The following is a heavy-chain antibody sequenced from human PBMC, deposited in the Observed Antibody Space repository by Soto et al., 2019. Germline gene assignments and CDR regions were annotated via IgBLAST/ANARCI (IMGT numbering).Heavy chain of an antibody. D-gene: IGHD3-10*01. CDR3: VRAGHVFDVHYYGMDL. CDR1: GFPFSDSY. V-gene: IGHV3-11*04. Sequence: GGSLRLSCAASGFPFSDSYMAWIRQAPGKGLEEIATISSTGSTPYYADSVKGRFTISRDNANNVMYLQMDTLRAEDTAVYYCVRAGHVFDVHYYGMDLWGQGTTVTVSS. CDR2: ISSTGSTP. J-gene: IGHJ6*02.